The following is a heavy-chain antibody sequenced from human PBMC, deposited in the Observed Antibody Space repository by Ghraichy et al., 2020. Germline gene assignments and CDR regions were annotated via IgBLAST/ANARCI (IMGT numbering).Heavy chain of an antibody. CDR3: ARVEQWELPSHFDY. Sequence: LTCAASGFTVSSNYMSWVRQAPGKGLEWVSVIYSGGSTYYADSVKGRFTISRDNSKNTLYLQMNSLRAEDTAVYYCARVEQWELPSHFDYWGQGTLVTVSS. CDR2: IYSGGST. D-gene: IGHD1-26*01. J-gene: IGHJ4*02. V-gene: IGHV3-66*01. CDR1: GFTVSSNY.